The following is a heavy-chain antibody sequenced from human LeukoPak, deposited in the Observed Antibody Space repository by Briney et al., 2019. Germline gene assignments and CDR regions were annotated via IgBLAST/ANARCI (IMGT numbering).Heavy chain of an antibody. Sequence: GGSLRLSCAASGFTFSSYGMHWVRQAPGKGLEWVAFIRYDGSNKYYADSVKGRFTISRDNSKNTLYLQVNSLRAEDTAVYYCANARSGSYGGGYYFDYWGQGTLVTVSS. CDR3: ANARSGSYGGGYYFDY. CDR1: GFTFSSYG. J-gene: IGHJ4*02. V-gene: IGHV3-30*02. D-gene: IGHD1-26*01. CDR2: IRYDGSNK.